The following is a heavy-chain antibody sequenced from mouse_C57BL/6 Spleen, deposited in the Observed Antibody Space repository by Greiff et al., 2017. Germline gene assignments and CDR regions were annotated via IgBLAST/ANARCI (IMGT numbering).Heavy chain of an antibody. J-gene: IGHJ2*01. CDR1: GYTFTSYW. V-gene: IGHV1-50*01. Sequence: QVQLQQPGAELVKPGASVKLSCKASGYTFTSYWMQWVKQRPGQGLEWIGEIDPSDSYTNYNQKFKGKATLTVDTSSSTAYMQLSSLTSEDSAVYYCARRLKDPDYWGQGTTLTVSS. CDR2: IDPSDSYT. D-gene: IGHD1-3*01. CDR3: ARRLKDPDY.